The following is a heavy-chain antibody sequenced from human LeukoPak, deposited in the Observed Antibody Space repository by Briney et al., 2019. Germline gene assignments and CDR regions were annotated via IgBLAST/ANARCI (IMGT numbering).Heavy chain of an antibody. CDR3: AREVYCSGGSCYNFDY. D-gene: IGHD2-15*01. CDR2: IIPILGIA. Sequence: SVKVSCKASGGTFSSYTISWVRQAPGQGLEWMGRIIPILGIANYAQKFQGRVTITADKSTSTAYMELSSLRSEDTAVYYCAREVYCSGGSCYNFDYWGQGILVTVSS. J-gene: IGHJ4*02. V-gene: IGHV1-69*04. CDR1: GGTFSSYT.